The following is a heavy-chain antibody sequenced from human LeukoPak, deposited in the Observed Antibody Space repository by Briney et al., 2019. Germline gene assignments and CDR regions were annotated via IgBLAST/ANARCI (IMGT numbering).Heavy chain of an antibody. J-gene: IGHJ4*02. V-gene: IGHV3-48*01. Sequence: PGGSLRLSCAASGFTVSSYSMNWVRQAPGKGLEWVSYISSSSSTIYYADSVKGRFTISRDNAKNTLYLQMNSLRAEDTAVYYCARAPYTTGRGYYFDSWGQGTLVTVSS. D-gene: IGHD2/OR15-2a*01. CDR2: ISSSSSTI. CDR3: ARAPYTTGRGYYFDS. CDR1: GFTVSSYS.